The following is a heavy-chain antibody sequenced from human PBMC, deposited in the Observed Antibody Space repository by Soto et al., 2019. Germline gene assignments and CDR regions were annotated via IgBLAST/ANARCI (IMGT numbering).Heavy chain of an antibody. D-gene: IGHD5-12*01. Sequence: QVQLQQWGAGLLKPSETLSLNCAVNGGSLSGYYWSWIRQPPGKGLEWIGEIKDGGRTNYSPSLMSRAAISSDTSNNQCSLRLYSVTAADTGVYSCARGQEGVVATHWDQGTLVTVSS. CDR2: IKDGGRT. V-gene: IGHV4-34*01. CDR1: GGSLSGYY. CDR3: ARGQEGVVATH. J-gene: IGHJ4*02.